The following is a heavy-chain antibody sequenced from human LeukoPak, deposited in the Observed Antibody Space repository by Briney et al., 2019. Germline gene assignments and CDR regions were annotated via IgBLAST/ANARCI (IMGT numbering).Heavy chain of an antibody. CDR2: ISWNSGSI. CDR3: AKGAAGPQGH. J-gene: IGHJ4*02. D-gene: IGHD6-13*01. Sequence: GGSLRLSCAASGFTFSSYEMNWVRQAPGKGLEWVSGISWNSGSIGYADSVKGRFTISRDNAKNSLYLQMNSLRAEDTALYYCAKGAAGPQGHWGQGTLVTVSS. V-gene: IGHV3-9*01. CDR1: GFTFSSYE.